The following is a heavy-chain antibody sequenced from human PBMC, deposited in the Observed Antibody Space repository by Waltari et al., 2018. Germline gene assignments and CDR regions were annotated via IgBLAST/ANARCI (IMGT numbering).Heavy chain of an antibody. CDR2: IYGSGGST. V-gene: IGHV4-4*07. Sequence: QVQLQESGPGLVKPSETLSLTCSVSGGSISSNYWSWIHQPPGKGLEWIGRIYGSGGSTDYNPSLKSRVTISTDTSKNQFSLKLSSVTPADTAVYYCARDPGYSGYSWGYWGQGVLVTVSS. CDR3: ARDPGYSGYSWGY. CDR1: GGSISSNY. J-gene: IGHJ4*02. D-gene: IGHD5-12*01.